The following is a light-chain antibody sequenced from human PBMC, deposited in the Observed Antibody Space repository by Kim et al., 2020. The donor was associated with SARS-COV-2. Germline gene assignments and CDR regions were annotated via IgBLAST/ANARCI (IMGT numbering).Light chain of an antibody. CDR3: QQYDNWPPLT. CDR1: QSVSSN. Sequence: SPGERATLSCRASQSVSSNIAWYQQKPGQAPRLLIYDASTRATGIPARFSGSGSGTEFTLTISSLQSEDFAVYYCQQYDNWPPLTFGGGTKVDIK. J-gene: IGKJ4*01. V-gene: IGKV3-15*01. CDR2: DAS.